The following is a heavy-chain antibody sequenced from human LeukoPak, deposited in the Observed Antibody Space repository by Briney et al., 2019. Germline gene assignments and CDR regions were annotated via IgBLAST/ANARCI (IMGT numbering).Heavy chain of an antibody. CDR1: GFSPSNSG. D-gene: IGHD6-19*01. Sequence: PRGSLRLSRVVSGFSPSNSGMSSVRQAPGKGLYWVSAITVDGKTAYYADSVKGRFIIFRDNSKNTLYLQLSGLRAEDTAVYYCAQGYLSGWYPSWGQGSMVSVSS. CDR2: ITVDGKTA. CDR3: AQGYLSGWYPS. V-gene: IGHV3-23*01. J-gene: IGHJ5*02.